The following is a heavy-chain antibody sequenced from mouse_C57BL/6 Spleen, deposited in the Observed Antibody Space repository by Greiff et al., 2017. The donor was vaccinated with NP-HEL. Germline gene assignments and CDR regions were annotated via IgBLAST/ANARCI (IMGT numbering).Heavy chain of an antibody. CDR2: IDPANGNT. V-gene: IGHV14-3*01. CDR3: ARSEYDYDDGAWFAY. J-gene: IGHJ3*01. Sequence: EVQLVESVAELVRPGASVKLSCTASGFNIKNTYMHWVKQRPEQGLEWIGRIDPANGNTKYAPKFQGKATITADKSSNTAYLQLSSLTSEDTAIYYCARSEYDYDDGAWFAYWGQGTLVTVSA. CDR1: GFNIKNTY. D-gene: IGHD2-4*01.